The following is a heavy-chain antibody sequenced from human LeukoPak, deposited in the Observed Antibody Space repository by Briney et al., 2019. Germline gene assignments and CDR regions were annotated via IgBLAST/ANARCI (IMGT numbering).Heavy chain of an antibody. D-gene: IGHD5-18*01. J-gene: IGHJ5*02. CDR1: GGSISSSSYY. Sequence: SETLSLTCTVSGGSISSSSYYWGWIRQPPGKGLEWIGSIYYSGSTYYNPSLKSRVTISVDTSKNQFSLKLSSVTAADTAVYYCARHRIQLWLPNWFDPWGQGTQVTVSS. CDR3: ARHRIQLWLPNWFDP. CDR2: IYYSGST. V-gene: IGHV4-39*01.